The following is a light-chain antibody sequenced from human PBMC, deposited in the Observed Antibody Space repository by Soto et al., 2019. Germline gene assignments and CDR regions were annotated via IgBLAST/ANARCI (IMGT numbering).Light chain of an antibody. CDR3: QQSDDLPT. CDR1: QDINNF. Sequence: DMHMTQSPSSVAASIGDRVTITCQASQDINNFVNWYQQKPGKAPKLLIYDASTLKTGVPSRFSGSGSGTDFRFTISSLQPEDFATYYCQQSDDLPTFGQGTRLEIK. V-gene: IGKV1-33*01. CDR2: DAS. J-gene: IGKJ5*01.